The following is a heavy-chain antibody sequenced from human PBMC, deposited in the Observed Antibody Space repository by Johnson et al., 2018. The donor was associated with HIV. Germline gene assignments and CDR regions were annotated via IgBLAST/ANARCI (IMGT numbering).Heavy chain of an antibody. J-gene: IGHJ3*02. V-gene: IGHV3-30*03. CDR1: GFTFNSHA. CDR3: ATRSYHPYSKEIAAFDI. CDR2: ISNDGSNK. Sequence: QVQLLESGGGVVQPGRSLRLSCAASGFTFNSHAMDWVRQAPGKGLEWVAVISNDGSNKYYADSVKGRFTISRDNSKNTLYLQMNSLRAEDTAVYYCATRSYHPYSKEIAAFDIWGQGTMVTVSS. D-gene: IGHD2-15*01.